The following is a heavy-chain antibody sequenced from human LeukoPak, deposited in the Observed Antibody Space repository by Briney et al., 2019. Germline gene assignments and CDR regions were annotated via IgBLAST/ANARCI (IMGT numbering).Heavy chain of an antibody. Sequence: GGSLRLSCAASRFTFSTYSMNWVRQAPGKGLEWVSSISSSSSYIYYADSVKGRFTISRDNAKNSLYLQMNSLRAEDTAVYYCARDGNILYYFDYWGQGTLVTVSS. J-gene: IGHJ4*02. CDR3: ARDGNILYYFDY. D-gene: IGHD2/OR15-2a*01. V-gene: IGHV3-21*01. CDR1: RFTFSTYS. CDR2: ISSSSSYI.